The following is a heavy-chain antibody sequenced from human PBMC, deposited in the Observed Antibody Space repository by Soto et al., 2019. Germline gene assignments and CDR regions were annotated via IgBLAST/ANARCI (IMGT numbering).Heavy chain of an antibody. CDR3: AKDLQYYDISFPDY. CDR1: GFTFISYA. D-gene: IGHD3-9*01. V-gene: IGHV3-23*01. J-gene: IGHJ4*02. CDR2: ISGSGGST. Sequence: GGCLRLSCAPSGFTFISYAMSWVRQAPGKGLEWVSAISGSGGSTYYADSVKGRFTISRDNSKNTLYLQMNSLRAEDTAVYYCAKDLQYYDISFPDYWGQGTLVTVSS.